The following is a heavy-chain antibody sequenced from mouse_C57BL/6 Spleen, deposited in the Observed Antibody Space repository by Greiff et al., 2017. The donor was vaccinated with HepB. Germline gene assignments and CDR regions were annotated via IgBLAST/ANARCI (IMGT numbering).Heavy chain of an antibody. V-gene: IGHV5-12*01. CDR2: ISHGGGST. CDR1: GFTFSDYY. D-gene: IGHD2-1*01. J-gene: IGHJ4*01. CDR3: ARQGNNYAMDY. Sequence: EVMLVESGGGLVQPGGSLKLSCAASGFTFSDYYMYWVRQTPEKRLEWVEYISHGGGSTYYPDTVKGRFTISRDNAKNTLYLQMSRLKSEDTAMYYCARQGNNYAMDYWGQGTSVTVSS.